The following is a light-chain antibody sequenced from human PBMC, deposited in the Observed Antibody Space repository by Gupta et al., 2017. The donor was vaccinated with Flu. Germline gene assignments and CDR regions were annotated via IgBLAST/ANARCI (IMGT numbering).Light chain of an antibody. V-gene: IGLV3-21*02. Sequence: SSVLTQPPSVAVAPGQTARIPGGGDNIAPKRVHWYQQKSGQAPLLVVYDDRGRPSGVPERFSGFNSGNTATLTIIRVEVGDEADYHCQVWDRSSDHRVFGGGTKVTVL. J-gene: IGLJ3*02. CDR1: NIAPKR. CDR2: DDR. CDR3: QVWDRSSDHRV.